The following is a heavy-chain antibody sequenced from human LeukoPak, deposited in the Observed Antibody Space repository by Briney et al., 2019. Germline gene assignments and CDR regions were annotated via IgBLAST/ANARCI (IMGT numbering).Heavy chain of an antibody. J-gene: IGHJ6*02. V-gene: IGHV1-2*04. D-gene: IGHD3-10*01. CDR1: GYTFAGYH. Sequence: GASVKVSCKASGYTFAGYHMHWVRQAPGQGLEWMGRIDPNSGGTNFAQKFQGWVTMTRDTSISTAYMELSRLRSDDTAVYYCARDRPVRGVHYYYGMDVWGQGTTVTVSS. CDR3: ARDRPVRGVHYYYGMDV. CDR2: IDPNSGGT.